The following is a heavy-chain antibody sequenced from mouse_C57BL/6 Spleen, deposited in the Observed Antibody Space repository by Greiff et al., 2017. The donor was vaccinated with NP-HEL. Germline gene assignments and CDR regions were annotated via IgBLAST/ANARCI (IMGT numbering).Heavy chain of an antibody. Sequence: EVELMESGPGLVKPSQSLSLTCSVTGYSITSGYYWNWIRQFPGNKLEWMGYISYDGSNNYNPSLKNRFSITRDTSKNQFFLKLNSVTTEDTATYYCARGYYGSSSPFAYWGQGTLVTVSA. CDR1: GYSITSGYY. J-gene: IGHJ3*01. V-gene: IGHV3-6*01. CDR3: ARGYYGSSSPFAY. D-gene: IGHD1-1*01. CDR2: ISYDGSN.